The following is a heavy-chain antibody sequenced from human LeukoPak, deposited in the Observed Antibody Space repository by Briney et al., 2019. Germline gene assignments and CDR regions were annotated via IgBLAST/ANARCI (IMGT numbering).Heavy chain of an antibody. CDR1: GYTFTSYY. CDR2: INPSGGST. V-gene: IGHV1-46*01. CDR3: ARVPDSSSWYRTYYFDY. J-gene: IGHJ4*02. Sequence: ASVKVSCKASGYTFTSYYMHWVRQAPGQGLEWMGMINPSGGSTSYAQKFQGRVTMTRDTSTSTVYMELSSLRSEDTAVYYCARVPDSSSWYRTYYFDYWGQGTLVTVSS. D-gene: IGHD6-13*01.